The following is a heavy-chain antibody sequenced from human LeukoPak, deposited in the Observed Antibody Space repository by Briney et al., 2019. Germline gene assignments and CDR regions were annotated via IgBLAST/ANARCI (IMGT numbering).Heavy chain of an antibody. V-gene: IGHV3-33*01. D-gene: IGHD3-10*01. Sequence: GGSLRLSCAASGFTLSSYGMHWVRQAPGKGLEWVAVIWYDGSNKYYADSVKGRFTISRDNSKNSLYLQMNSLRAEDTAVYYCARGGFGVTAAHYWGQGTLVTVSS. J-gene: IGHJ4*02. CDR1: GFTLSSYG. CDR3: ARGGFGVTAAHY. CDR2: IWYDGSNK.